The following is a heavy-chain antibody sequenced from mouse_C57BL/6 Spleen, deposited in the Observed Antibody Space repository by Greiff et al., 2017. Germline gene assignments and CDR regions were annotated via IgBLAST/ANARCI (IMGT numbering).Heavy chain of an antibody. CDR1: GFSLTSYG. Sequence: VKLMESGPGLVQPSQSLSITCTVSGFSLTSYGVHWVRQSPGKGLEWLGVIWRGGSTDYNAAFMSRLSITKDNSKSQVFFKMNSLQADDTAICYCAKDGNYVGDAMDYWGQGTSVTVSS. CDR2: IWRGGST. CDR3: AKDGNYVGDAMDY. D-gene: IGHD2-1*01. V-gene: IGHV2-5*01. J-gene: IGHJ4*01.